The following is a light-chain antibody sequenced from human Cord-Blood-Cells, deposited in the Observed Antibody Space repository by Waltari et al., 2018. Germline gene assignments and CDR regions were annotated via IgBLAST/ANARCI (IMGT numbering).Light chain of an antibody. CDR3: QQRSNWYT. CDR1: QSVSSY. Sequence: EIVLTQSPATLSLSPGERATLYCRASQSVSSYLAWYQQKPGQAPRLLISDASNRATGIPARFSGSGSGTDFTLTISSLEPEDFAVYYCQQRSNWYTFGQGTKLEIK. V-gene: IGKV3-11*01. J-gene: IGKJ2*01. CDR2: DAS.